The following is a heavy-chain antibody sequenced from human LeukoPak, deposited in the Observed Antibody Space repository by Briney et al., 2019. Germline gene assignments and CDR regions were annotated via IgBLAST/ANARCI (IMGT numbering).Heavy chain of an antibody. CDR3: ARSITMVRGVNAWFDP. CDR2: ISAYNGNT. CDR1: GYTFTSYG. V-gene: IGHV1-18*01. Sequence: GASVKVSCKASGYTFTSYGISWVRQAPGQGLEWMGWISAYNGNTNYAQKLQGRVTMTTDTSTSTAYMELRSLRSDDTAVYYCARSITMVRGVNAWFDPWGQGTLVTVSS. J-gene: IGHJ5*02. D-gene: IGHD3-10*01.